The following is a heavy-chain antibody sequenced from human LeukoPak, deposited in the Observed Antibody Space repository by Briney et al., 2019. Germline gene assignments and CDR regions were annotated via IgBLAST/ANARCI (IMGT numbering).Heavy chain of an antibody. Sequence: GGSLRLSCAASGFTFSSYAMHWVRQAPAKGLEYVSAISSNGGSTYYANSVKGRFTISRDNSKNTLYLQMGSLRAEDMAVYYCARGAGYGDYRRYFDYWGQGTLVTVSS. V-gene: IGHV3-64*01. J-gene: IGHJ4*02. CDR2: ISSNGGST. CDR3: ARGAGYGDYRRYFDY. CDR1: GFTFSSYA. D-gene: IGHD4-17*01.